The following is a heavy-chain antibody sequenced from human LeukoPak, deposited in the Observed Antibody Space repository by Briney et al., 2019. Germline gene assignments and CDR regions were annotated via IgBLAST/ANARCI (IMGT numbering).Heavy chain of an antibody. CDR3: ATIQRDQAFDI. CDR2: INQSGGA. D-gene: IGHD6-25*01. Sequence: SETLSLTCAVYGGSFSGYYWSWIRQPPGKRLEWIGEINQSGGANYNPSLGSRVSILVDTSKNQFSLKLSSMTAADTAVYFCATIQRDQAFDIWGQGTMVTVSS. J-gene: IGHJ3*02. CDR1: GGSFSGYY. V-gene: IGHV4-34*01.